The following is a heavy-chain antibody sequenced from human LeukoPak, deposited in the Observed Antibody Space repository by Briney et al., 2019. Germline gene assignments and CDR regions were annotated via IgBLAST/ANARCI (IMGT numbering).Heavy chain of an antibody. V-gene: IGHV4-34*01. Sequence: PSQTLSLTCAVYGGSFSGYYWSWIRQPPGKGLEWIGEINHSGSTNYNPSLKSRVTISVDTSKNQFSLKLSSVTAADTAVYYCARGKKRYCSGGSCAHDYWGQGTLVTVSS. CDR1: GGSFSGYY. D-gene: IGHD2-15*01. CDR3: ARGKKRYCSGGSCAHDY. J-gene: IGHJ4*02. CDR2: INHSGST.